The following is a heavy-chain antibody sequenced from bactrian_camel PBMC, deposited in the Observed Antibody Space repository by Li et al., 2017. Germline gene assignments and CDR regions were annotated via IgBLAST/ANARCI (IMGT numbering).Heavy chain of an antibody. Sequence: HVQLVESGGGSVQAGGSLRLSCVASPSAYSSFCMGWFREAPGKEREGVAALYRNGGTVYGDSVKGRFTISKDNAQNTLYLQMNDLKPEDSAMYSCATGWACTERTDINVWGQGTQVTVS. CDR3: ATGWACTERTDINV. CDR2: LYRNGGT. D-gene: IGHD3*01. CDR1: PSAYSSFC. J-gene: IGHJ4*01. V-gene: IGHV3S55*01.